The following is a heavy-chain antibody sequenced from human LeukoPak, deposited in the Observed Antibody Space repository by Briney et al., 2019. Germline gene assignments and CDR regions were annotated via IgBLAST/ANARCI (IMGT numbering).Heavy chain of an antibody. CDR2: INPNSGGT. CDR1: GYTFTGYY. V-gene: IGHV1-2*02. J-gene: IGHJ4*02. D-gene: IGHD4-17*01. CDR3: ARDPGDTVTTSPDY. Sequence: GASVKVSCKASGYTFTGYYMHWVRQAPGQGLEWMGWINPNSGGTNYAQKFQGRVTMTRDTSISTAYMELSRLRSDDTAVYYCARDPGDTVTTSPDYWGQGTLVTVSS.